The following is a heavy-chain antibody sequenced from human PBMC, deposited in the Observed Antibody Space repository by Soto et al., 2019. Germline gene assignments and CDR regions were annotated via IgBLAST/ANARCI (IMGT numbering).Heavy chain of an antibody. V-gene: IGHV1-69*01. CDR3: ARDVVRSTGGDS. CDR2: IIPIFSKT. CDR1: GGTFSTSS. D-gene: IGHD7-27*01. J-gene: IGHJ4*02. Sequence: QVQLVQSGAQVKEPGTSVTVSCRASGGTFSTSSFVWVRQGPGQGLEWMGGIIPIFSKTNVAPKFQDRITFTADESTPTAYMELSSLRSEDTAIYYCARDVVRSTGGDSWGQGTLVTVSS.